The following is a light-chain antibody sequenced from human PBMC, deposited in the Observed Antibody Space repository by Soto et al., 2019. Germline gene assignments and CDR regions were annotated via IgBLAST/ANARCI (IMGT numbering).Light chain of an antibody. CDR3: QQRLDWPPLT. Sequence: EIVLTQSPATLSLSPGERATLSCRASQSVNKYLAWYQKKPGQAPRLLIYDASNSATGIPARFSGSGSGTDFTLTISSLEPEDFAVDYCQQRLDWPPLTFGQGTRLEIK. CDR1: QSVNKY. V-gene: IGKV3-11*01. CDR2: DAS. J-gene: IGKJ5*01.